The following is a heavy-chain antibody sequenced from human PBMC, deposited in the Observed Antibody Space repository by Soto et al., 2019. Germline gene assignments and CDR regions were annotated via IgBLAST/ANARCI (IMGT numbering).Heavy chain of an antibody. Sequence: EVQLVESGGGLVQPGGSLRLSCAASGFTFSSYDMHWVRQATGKGLEWVSAIGTAGDPYYPGSVKGRFTISRENAKNSLYLQMNSLRAGDTAVYYCARGHCSSTSCYGLHYYGMDVWGQGTTVTVSS. V-gene: IGHV3-13*05. CDR1: GFTFSSYD. D-gene: IGHD2-2*01. J-gene: IGHJ6*02. CDR3: ARGHCSSTSCYGLHYYGMDV. CDR2: IGTAGDP.